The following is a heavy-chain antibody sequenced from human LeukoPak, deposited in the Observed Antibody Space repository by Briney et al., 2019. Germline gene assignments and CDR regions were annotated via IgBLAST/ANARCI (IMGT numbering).Heavy chain of an antibody. CDR1: GFPFSSYS. CDR2: ITSSSSTI. Sequence: GGSLRLSCAASGFPFSSYSMNWVRQAPGKGLEWVSYITSSSSTIYYADSVKGLFTISRDNAKNSLYLQMNSLRAEDTAVYYCAREPQDYWGQGTLVIVSS. CDR3: AREPQDY. V-gene: IGHV3-48*01. J-gene: IGHJ4*02.